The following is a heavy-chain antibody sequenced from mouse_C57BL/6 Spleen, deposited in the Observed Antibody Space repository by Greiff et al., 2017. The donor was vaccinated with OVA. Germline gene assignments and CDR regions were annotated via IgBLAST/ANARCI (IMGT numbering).Heavy chain of an antibody. Sequence: VQLQQSGPELVKPGASVKISCKASGYAFSSSWMNWVKQRPGKGLEWIGRIYPGDGDTNYNGKFKGKATLTADKSSSTAYMQLSSLTSEDSAVYFCASKTNWYFEVWGTGTTGTVSS. CDR2: IYPGDGDT. V-gene: IGHV1-82*01. J-gene: IGHJ1*03. CDR3: ASKTNWYFEV. D-gene: IGHD2-13*01. CDR1: GYAFSSSW.